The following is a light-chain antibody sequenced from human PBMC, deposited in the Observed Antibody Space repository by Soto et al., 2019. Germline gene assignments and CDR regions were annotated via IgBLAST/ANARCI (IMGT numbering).Light chain of an antibody. Sequence: QSVLTQAPSASGSPGQSVTISCTGTSRGVGAYDFVSWYQQHPGEAPKLMIYEVTKRPSGVPDRFSGSKSGNTASLTVSGLQTEDEADNYCSSFAKSNNFVXGTGTKATVL. J-gene: IGLJ1*01. V-gene: IGLV2-8*01. CDR2: EVT. CDR3: SSFAKSNNFV. CDR1: SRGVGAYDF.